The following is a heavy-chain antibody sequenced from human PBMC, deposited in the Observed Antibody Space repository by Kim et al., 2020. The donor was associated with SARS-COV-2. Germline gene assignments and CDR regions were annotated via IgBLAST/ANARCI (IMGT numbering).Heavy chain of an antibody. CDR1: GFTFSSYS. J-gene: IGHJ4*02. CDR3: ARDPRAEGDIVATIVYFDY. Sequence: GGSLRLSCAASGFTFSSYSMNWVRQAPGKGLEWVSSISSSSSYKYYADSVKGRFTISRDNAKNSLYLQMNSLRAEDTAVYYCARDPRAEGDIVATIVYFDYWGQGTLVTVSS. V-gene: IGHV3-21*01. CDR2: ISSSSSYK. D-gene: IGHD5-12*01.